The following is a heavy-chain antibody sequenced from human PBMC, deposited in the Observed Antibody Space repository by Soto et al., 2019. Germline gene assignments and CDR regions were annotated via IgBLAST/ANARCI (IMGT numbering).Heavy chain of an antibody. D-gene: IGHD2-8*01. J-gene: IGHJ6*02. V-gene: IGHV1-18*01. CDR1: GYTFASYA. CDR2: ISGYNGDT. Sequence: GASVKVSCKASGYTFASYAISWVRQAPGQGLEWMGWISGYNGDTKYAQKFQGRVTMTIDTSTTTVYMELRSLTSDDTAVYYCAKNGQPPYYYYGMDVWGQGTTVTVSS. CDR3: AKNGQPPYYYYGMDV.